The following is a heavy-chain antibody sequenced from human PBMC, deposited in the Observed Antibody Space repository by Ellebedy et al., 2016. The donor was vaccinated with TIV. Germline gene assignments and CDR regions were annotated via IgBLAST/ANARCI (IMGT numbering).Heavy chain of an antibody. D-gene: IGHD5-18*01. CDR1: GGSISSYY. Sequence: MPSETLSLTCTVSGGSISSYYWSWIRQPPGKGLEWIGYMFYGGSANYNPSLKSRATISVDPSKNQFFLKLTSLTAADTAVYYCGRWAIEIWVDDTYDIWGQGTMVTVSS. V-gene: IGHV4-59*01. CDR2: MFYGGSA. CDR3: GRWAIEIWVDDTYDI. J-gene: IGHJ3*02.